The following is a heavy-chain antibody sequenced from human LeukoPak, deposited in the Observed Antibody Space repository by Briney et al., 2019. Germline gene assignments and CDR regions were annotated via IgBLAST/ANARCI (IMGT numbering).Heavy chain of an antibody. V-gene: IGHV3-30*02. Sequence: GGSLRLSCAASGFIFSSYAMHWVRQAPGKGLEWVAFIRYDGSNKYYADSVKGRFIISRDNSKSTLFLQMNSLRAEETAVYYCAKEEIQMWSLDSWGQGTLVTVSS. J-gene: IGHJ4*02. D-gene: IGHD2-21*01. CDR1: GFIFSSYA. CDR3: AKEEIQMWSLDS. CDR2: IRYDGSNK.